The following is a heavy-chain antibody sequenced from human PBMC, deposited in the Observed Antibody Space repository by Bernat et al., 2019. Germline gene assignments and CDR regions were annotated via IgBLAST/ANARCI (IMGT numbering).Heavy chain of an antibody. V-gene: IGHV3-48*04. J-gene: IGHJ6*02. Sequence: EVQLVESGGGLVQPGGSLRLSCAASGFTFSSYSMNWVRQAPGKGLEWVSYISSSSSTIYYADSVKGRFTISRDNAKNSLYLQMNSLRAEDTAVYYCARDQVTGTTSWSYYYYGMDVWGQGTTVTVSS. D-gene: IGHD1-20*01. CDR3: ARDQVTGTTSWSYYYYGMDV. CDR1: GFTFSSYS. CDR2: ISSSSSTI.